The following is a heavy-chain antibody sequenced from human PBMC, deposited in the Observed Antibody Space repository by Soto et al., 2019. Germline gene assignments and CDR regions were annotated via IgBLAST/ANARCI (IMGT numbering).Heavy chain of an antibody. CDR2: ISSSSSTI. CDR3: ARPALKYDITGTTSYY. D-gene: IGHD1-7*01. V-gene: IGHV3-48*02. Sequence: GGSLRLSCAASGFTFSSYSMNWVRQAPGKGLEWVSYISSSSSTIYYADSVKGRFTISRDNAKNSLYLQMNSLKDEDTALYYCARPALKYDITGTTSYYWGQGTLVTVSS. CDR1: GFTFSSYS. J-gene: IGHJ4*02.